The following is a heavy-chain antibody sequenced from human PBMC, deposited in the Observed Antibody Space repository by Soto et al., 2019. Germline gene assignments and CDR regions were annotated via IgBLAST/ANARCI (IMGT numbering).Heavy chain of an antibody. CDR1: GYSFTSYW. J-gene: IGHJ6*02. D-gene: IGHD5-18*01. CDR2: IYPGDSDT. CDR3: ARDTAISPYYYYYGMDV. V-gene: IGHV5-51*01. Sequence: PGESLKISCKGSGYSFTSYWIGWVRQMPGKGLEWMGIIYPGDSDTRYSPSFQGQVTISADKSVSTAYLQWSSLKASDTAMYYCARDTAISPYYYYYGMDVWGQGTTVTVSS.